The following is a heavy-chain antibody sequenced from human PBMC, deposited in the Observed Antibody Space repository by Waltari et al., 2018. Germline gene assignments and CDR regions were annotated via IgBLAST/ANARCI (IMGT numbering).Heavy chain of an antibody. CDR1: GFAFTDYY. CDR3: ARANYGPDY. D-gene: IGHD3-10*01. J-gene: IGHJ4*02. V-gene: IGHV3-11*01. Sequence: QVQLVETGGGLVRPGGSLRLSCAGSGFAFTDYYMSWLRQTPEKGLEWLSYISGPGTAKHYADSVKDRFTISRDNAKNSLFLQMNSLRADDTAVYYCARANYGPDYWGQGTLVTVSS. CDR2: ISGPGTAK.